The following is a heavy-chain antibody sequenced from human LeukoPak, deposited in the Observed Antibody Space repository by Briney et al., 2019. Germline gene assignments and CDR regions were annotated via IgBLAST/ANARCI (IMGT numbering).Heavy chain of an antibody. J-gene: IGHJ5*02. CDR2: ITGHGHNT. CDR1: GFTFSSYA. Sequence: GGSLRLSCAVSGFTFSSYAMTWVRQAPGKGLQWVSAITGHGHNTYYAESVKGRFAISRDNSKNTLFLQMNSLRAEDTAVYYCAKDLIATGFSTWFDPWGQGTLVTVSS. V-gene: IGHV3-23*01. D-gene: IGHD3-9*01. CDR3: AKDLIATGFSTWFDP.